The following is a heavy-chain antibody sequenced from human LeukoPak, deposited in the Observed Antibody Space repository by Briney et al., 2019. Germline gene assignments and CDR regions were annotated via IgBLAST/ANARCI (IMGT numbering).Heavy chain of an antibody. V-gene: IGHV4-59*01. CDR2: ISDSGSP. CDR1: GGSINTYY. D-gene: IGHD2-15*01. CDR3: ARSTQRYCSGGTWFPYWFDP. J-gene: IGHJ5*02. Sequence: SETLSLTCTVSGGSINTYYWSWLRQPPGKGLEWIGYISDSGSPSYNSSLKSRVTISIDTSKKQFSLMLSSVTAADTAIYYCARSTQRYCSGGTWFPYWFDPWGRGALVTVSS.